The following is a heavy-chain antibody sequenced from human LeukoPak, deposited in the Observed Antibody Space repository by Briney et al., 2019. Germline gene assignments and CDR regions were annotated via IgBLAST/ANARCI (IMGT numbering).Heavy chain of an antibody. Sequence: ASVKVSCKASGYTFTGYYIHWVRQAPGQGLEWMGWINPNSGGANYAQKFQGRVTMTRDTSISTAYMELSRLTSDDTAVYYCARSPHILTGENFDYWGQGTLVTVSS. CDR3: ARSPHILTGENFDY. D-gene: IGHD3-9*01. J-gene: IGHJ4*02. CDR1: GYTFTGYY. CDR2: INPNSGGA. V-gene: IGHV1-2*02.